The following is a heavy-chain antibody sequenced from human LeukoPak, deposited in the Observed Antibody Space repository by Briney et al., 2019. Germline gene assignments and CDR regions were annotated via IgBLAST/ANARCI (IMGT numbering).Heavy chain of an antibody. J-gene: IGHJ4*02. D-gene: IGHD2-21*02. CDR1: GYTFTNYF. V-gene: IGHV1-46*01. CDR3: ARGGDLGPLYYIVTRGYFDY. Sequence: ASVKVSCKASGYTFTNYFIHWVRLAPGQGLEWMGIINPSLGVTNYAEKFQGRVTLTRDMPTSTAYMEMSSLRSEDTAVYYCARGGDLGPLYYIVTRGYFDYWGQGTLVTVSS. CDR2: INPSLGVT.